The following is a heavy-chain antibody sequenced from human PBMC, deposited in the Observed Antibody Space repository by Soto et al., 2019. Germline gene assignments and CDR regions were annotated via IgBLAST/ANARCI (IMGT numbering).Heavy chain of an antibody. V-gene: IGHV1-24*01. D-gene: IGHD3-3*01. Sequence: ASVKVSCKVSGYTLTELSMHWVRQAPGKGLEWMGGFDPEDGETIYAQKFQGRVTMTEDTSTDTAYMELSSLRSEDTAVYYCAIDFSPHDYYRYGMDVWGQGTTVTVSS. J-gene: IGHJ6*02. CDR3: AIDFSPHDYYRYGMDV. CDR1: GYTLTELS. CDR2: FDPEDGET.